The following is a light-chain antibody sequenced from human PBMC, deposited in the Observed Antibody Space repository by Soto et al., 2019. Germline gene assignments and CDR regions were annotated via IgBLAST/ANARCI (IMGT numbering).Light chain of an antibody. CDR3: QQYYSYFSWP. V-gene: IGKV1-5*03. Sequence: DIQMTQSPSTLSASVGDRVTITCRASQSISSWLAWYQQKPGKAPKLLIYKASSLESGVPSRFSGSGSRTEFTLTISSLQPYDFATYYCQQYYSYFSWPFGQGNKVEIK. CDR1: QSISSW. J-gene: IGKJ1*01. CDR2: KAS.